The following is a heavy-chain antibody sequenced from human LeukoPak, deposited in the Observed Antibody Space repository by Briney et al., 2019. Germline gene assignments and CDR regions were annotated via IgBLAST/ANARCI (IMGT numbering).Heavy chain of an antibody. V-gene: IGHV4-59*01. CDR2: IYYSGST. CDR3: ARGGDKLWFGELWDHYYYYYMDV. D-gene: IGHD3-10*01. Sequence: SETLSLTCTVSGGSISSYYWSWIRQPPGKGLEWIGYIYYSGSTNYNPSLKSRVTISVDTSKNQFSLKLSSVTAADTAVYYCARGGDKLWFGELWDHYYYYYMDVWGKGTTVTISS. CDR1: GGSISSYY. J-gene: IGHJ6*03.